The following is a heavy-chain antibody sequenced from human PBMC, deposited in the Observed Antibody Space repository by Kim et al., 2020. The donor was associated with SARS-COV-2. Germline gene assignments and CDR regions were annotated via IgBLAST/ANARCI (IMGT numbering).Heavy chain of an antibody. V-gene: IGHV1-18*01. CDR1: GYTFTSYG. Sequence: ASVKVSCKASGYTFTSYGISWVRQAPGQGLEWMGWISAYNGNTNYAQKLQGRVTMTTDTSTSTAYMELRSLRSDDTAVYYCARDHMTYYDILTVYYYGMDVWGQGTTVTVSS. D-gene: IGHD3-9*01. J-gene: IGHJ6*02. CDR2: ISAYNGNT. CDR3: ARDHMTYYDILTVYYYGMDV.